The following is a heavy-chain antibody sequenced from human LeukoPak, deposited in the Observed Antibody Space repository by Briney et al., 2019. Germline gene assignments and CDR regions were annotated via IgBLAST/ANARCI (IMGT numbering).Heavy chain of an antibody. J-gene: IGHJ6*03. CDR1: GGSISSSSYY. CDR3: ARESGWYHYYYYMDV. V-gene: IGHV4-39*07. D-gene: IGHD6-19*01. Sequence: SETLSLTCTVSGGSISSSSYYWGWIRQPPGKGLEWIGSIYYSGSTYYNPSLKSRVTISVDTSKNQFSLKLSSVTAADTAVYYCARESGWYHYYYYMDVWGKGTTVTVSS. CDR2: IYYSGST.